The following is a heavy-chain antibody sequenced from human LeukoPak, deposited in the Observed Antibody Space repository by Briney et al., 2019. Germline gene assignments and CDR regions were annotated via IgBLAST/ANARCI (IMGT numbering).Heavy chain of an antibody. J-gene: IGHJ4*02. Sequence: ASVKVSCKASGYTFTGYSMHWVRQAPGQGLEWMGWINTNTGDPTYAQGFTGRFVFSLDTSVNTAYLQISSLKAEDTAIYYCARVQGYCSTTSCYPHYWGQGTLVTVSS. CDR2: INTNTGDP. CDR3: ARVQGYCSTTSCYPHY. V-gene: IGHV7-4-1*02. CDR1: GYTFTGYS. D-gene: IGHD2-2*01.